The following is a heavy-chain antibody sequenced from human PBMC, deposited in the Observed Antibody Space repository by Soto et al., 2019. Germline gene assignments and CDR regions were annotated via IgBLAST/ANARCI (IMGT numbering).Heavy chain of an antibody. Sequence: ASXKVSWKASGYTFSTYYMHWVRQAPGQGLEWMGIINPSGGSTTYAQKFQGRVTMTRDTSTSTVYMELSSLTSEDTAVYYCARASVSGRRFGYWGEGTLVTVSS. J-gene: IGHJ4*02. V-gene: IGHV1-46*03. CDR2: INPSGGST. CDR3: ARASVSGRRFGY. D-gene: IGHD6-19*01. CDR1: GYTFSTYY.